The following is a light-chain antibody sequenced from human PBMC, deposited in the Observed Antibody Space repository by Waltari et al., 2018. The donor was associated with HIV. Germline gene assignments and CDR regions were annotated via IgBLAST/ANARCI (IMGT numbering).Light chain of an antibody. J-gene: IGLJ1*01. CDR2: DVS. Sequence: QTALTQPASVSGSPGQSITISCSGPSIDISGFSQVSSFQHHPGKAPRLIMCDVSLRPSALPNRFSGSKSGITASLTISGLQTEDEADYYGSSYTSYSRLVFGTGTKVTV. CDR1: SIDISGFSQ. CDR3: SSYTSYSRLV. V-gene: IGLV2-14*01.